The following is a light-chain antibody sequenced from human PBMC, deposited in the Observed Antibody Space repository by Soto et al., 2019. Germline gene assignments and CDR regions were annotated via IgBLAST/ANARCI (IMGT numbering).Light chain of an antibody. Sequence: DIQMTQSPSSLSASVGDRVTITCQANQDISNYLNWYQHNPGKAPKLLIYDASILETGVPSRFSGSVPGTDFTFTISSRQPEDIATYYFHHYDTLPPAFTFGPGTKVDIK. J-gene: IGKJ3*01. CDR1: QDISNY. V-gene: IGKV1-33*01. CDR3: HHYDTLPPAFT. CDR2: DAS.